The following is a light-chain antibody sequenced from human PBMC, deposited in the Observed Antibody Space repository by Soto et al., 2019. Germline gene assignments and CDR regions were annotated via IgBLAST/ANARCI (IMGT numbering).Light chain of an antibody. CDR1: QRVSRSY. CDR3: QQYGSSPMYT. V-gene: IGKV3-20*01. J-gene: IGKJ2*01. CDR2: GAS. Sequence: EIVLTQSPGTLSLSPGERATLSCRASQRVSRSYLDWYQQKPGQAPRLLIYGASVSATGIPDRFSGSGSGTDFTLTISRLEPEDFAGYYCQQYGSSPMYTFGQGTKLEIK.